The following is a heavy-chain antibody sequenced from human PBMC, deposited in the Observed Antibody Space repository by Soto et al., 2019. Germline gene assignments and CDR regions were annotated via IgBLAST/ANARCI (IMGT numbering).Heavy chain of an antibody. CDR2: ISSSSTYV. D-gene: IGHD2-2*01. Sequence: GGSLRLSCAASGLTFSSFTMSWVRQAPGKGLEWVSSISSSSTYVYYADSVKGRFTISRDNAKNSLFLQMSSLRAEDTAVYFCARVVASSSIADEANAFKLWGQGTVVTVSS. J-gene: IGHJ3*01. CDR1: GLTFSSFT. CDR3: ARVVASSSIADEANAFKL. V-gene: IGHV3-21*01.